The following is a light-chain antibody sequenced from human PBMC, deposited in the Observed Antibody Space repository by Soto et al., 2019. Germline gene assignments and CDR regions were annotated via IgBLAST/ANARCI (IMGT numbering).Light chain of an antibody. V-gene: IGLV2-14*01. Sequence: QSVLSQPASVSGSPGQSITISCSGGSGDVGGYNYVSWFQHHSGKAPKLIIYSVSNRPSGISTRFSGSKSGDTASLTISGLQAEDEADYYCSSFTNTYSRYDFGNGTKVTVL. CDR2: SVS. CDR1: SGDVGGYNY. J-gene: IGLJ1*01. CDR3: SSFTNTYSRYD.